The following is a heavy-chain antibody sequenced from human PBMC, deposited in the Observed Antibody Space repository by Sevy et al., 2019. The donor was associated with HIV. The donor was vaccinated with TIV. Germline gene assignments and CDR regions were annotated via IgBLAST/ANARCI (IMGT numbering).Heavy chain of an antibody. CDR1: GFTFSSYD. CDR3: AREGAAAARGYYGMDV. J-gene: IGHJ6*02. Sequence: GGSLRLSCAASGFTFSSYDIHWVRQATGKGLEWVSAIGTAGDTYYPGSVKGRFTISRENAKNSLYLQMNSLRAGDTAVYYCAREGAAAARGYYGMDVWGQGTTVTVSS. D-gene: IGHD6-13*01. CDR2: IGTAGDT. V-gene: IGHV3-13*01.